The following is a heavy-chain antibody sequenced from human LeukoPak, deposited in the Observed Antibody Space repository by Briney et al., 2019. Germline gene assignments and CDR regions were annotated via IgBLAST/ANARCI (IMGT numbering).Heavy chain of an antibody. D-gene: IGHD6-6*01. J-gene: IGHJ4*02. CDR3: ARRGRSSSLPDY. CDR1: GGSISSYY. V-gene: IGHV4-59*08. CDR2: IYYSGST. Sequence: SETLSLTCTVSGGSISSYYWSWIRQPPGKGLEWIGYIYYSGSTNYNPSLKSRVTISVDTSKNQFSLKLSSVTAADTAVYYCARRGRSSSLPDYWGQGTLVTVSS.